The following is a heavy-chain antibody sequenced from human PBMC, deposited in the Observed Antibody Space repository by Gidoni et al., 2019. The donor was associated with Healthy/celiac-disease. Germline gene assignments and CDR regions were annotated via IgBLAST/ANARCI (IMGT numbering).Heavy chain of an antibody. CDR1: GGSISSSSYY. J-gene: IGHJ5*02. Sequence: QLQLQESGPGLVKPSETLSLTCTVSGGSISSSSYYWGWIRQPPGKGLEWIGSIYYSGSTYYNPSLKSRVTISVDTSKNQFSLKLSSVTAADTAVYYCARHEWQWLVLGWFDPWGQGTLVTVSS. CDR3: ARHEWQWLVLGWFDP. V-gene: IGHV4-39*01. D-gene: IGHD6-19*01. CDR2: IYYSGST.